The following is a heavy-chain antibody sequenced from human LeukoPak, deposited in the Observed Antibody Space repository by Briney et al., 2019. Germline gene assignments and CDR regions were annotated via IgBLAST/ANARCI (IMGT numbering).Heavy chain of an antibody. Sequence: SQTLSLTCTVSGGSISSGGYYWSWIRQHPGKGLEWIGYIYYSGSTYYNPSLKSRVTISVDTSKNQFSLKLSSVTAADTAVYYCARGGTVGVTSDYWGQGTLVTVSS. D-gene: IGHD1-26*01. J-gene: IGHJ4*02. CDR1: GGSISSGGYY. CDR2: IYYSGST. V-gene: IGHV4-31*03. CDR3: ARGGTVGVTSDY.